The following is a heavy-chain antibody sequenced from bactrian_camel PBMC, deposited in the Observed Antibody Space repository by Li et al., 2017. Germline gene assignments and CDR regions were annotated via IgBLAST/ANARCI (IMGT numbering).Heavy chain of an antibody. J-gene: IGHJ4*01. D-gene: IGHD7*01. CDR3: AADRRHRPLSRRCGLTDEYEF. CDR1: GYTYS. CDR2: IGGDGTT. Sequence: VQLVESGGGSVQAGGSLRLSCAASGYTYSMGWFRQAPGKGLEWVSSIGGDGTTYYAESVKGRFTISRDNAKNTLALQMNSLKPEDTAMYYCAADRRHRPLSRRCGLTDEYEFWGQGTQVTVS. V-gene: IGHV3S40*01.